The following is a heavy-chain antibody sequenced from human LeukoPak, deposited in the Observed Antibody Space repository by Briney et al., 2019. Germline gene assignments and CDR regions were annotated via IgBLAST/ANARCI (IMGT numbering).Heavy chain of an antibody. J-gene: IGHJ3*02. CDR1: GYTFTGYY. V-gene: IGHV1-2*02. CDR3: ARVRRWLDAFDI. Sequence: ASVKVSCKASGYTFTGYYMHWVRQAPGQGLEWMGWINPNSGGTNYAQKFQGRVTMTRDTSISTAYMELSRLRPDDTAVYYCARVRRWLDAFDIWGQGTMVTVSS. D-gene: IGHD5-24*01. CDR2: INPNSGGT.